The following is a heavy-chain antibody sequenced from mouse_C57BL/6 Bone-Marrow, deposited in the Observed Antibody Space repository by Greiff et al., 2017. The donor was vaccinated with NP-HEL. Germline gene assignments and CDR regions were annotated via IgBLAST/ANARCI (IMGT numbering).Heavy chain of an antibody. D-gene: IGHD1-1*01. CDR3: ARFITTAPYYAMDY. V-gene: IGHV5-17*01. CDR1: GFTFSDYG. Sequence: EVMLVESGGGLVKPGGSLKLSCAASGFTFSDYGMHWVRQAPEKGLEWAAYISSGSSTIYYADTVKGRFTISRDNAKNTLFLQMTSLRSEDTAMYYCARFITTAPYYAMDYWGQGTSVTVSS. CDR2: ISSGSSTI. J-gene: IGHJ4*01.